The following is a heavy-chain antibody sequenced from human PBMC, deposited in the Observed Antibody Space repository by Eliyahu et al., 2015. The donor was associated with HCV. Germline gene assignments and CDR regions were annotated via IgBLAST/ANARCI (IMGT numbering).Heavy chain of an antibody. CDR1: GGSISXYY. V-gene: IGHV4-59*01. J-gene: IGHJ5*02. CDR3: ASGGGGIAVAGTGGWFDP. D-gene: IGHD6-19*01. Sequence: QVQLQESGPGLVKPSETLSLTCTVSGGSISXYYWXWXRQPPGKGLDGIGYIHYSGSTNHNPSLKSRVSISIDTSKNQFSLKLDSVTAADTAVYYCASGGGGIAVAGTGGWFDPWGQGTLVTVSS. CDR2: IHYSGST.